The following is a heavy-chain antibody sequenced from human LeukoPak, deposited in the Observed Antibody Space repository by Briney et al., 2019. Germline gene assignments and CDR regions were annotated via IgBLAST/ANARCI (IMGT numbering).Heavy chain of an antibody. Sequence: GGSLRLSCAASGFTFSSYVMSWVRQAAGKGLEWVSVIYGSSRTYYADSVKGRFTISRDNSKNTVYLQMDSLRAEDTAVYYCARDRADGYNYGDYFDNWGQGTLVTVSS. CDR3: ARDRADGYNYGDYFDN. D-gene: IGHD5-18*01. J-gene: IGHJ4*02. CDR1: GFTFSSYV. CDR2: IYGSSRT. V-gene: IGHV3-66*01.